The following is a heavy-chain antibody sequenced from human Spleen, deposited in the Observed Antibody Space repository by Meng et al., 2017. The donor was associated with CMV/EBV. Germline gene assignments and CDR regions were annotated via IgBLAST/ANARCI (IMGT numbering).Heavy chain of an antibody. Sequence: CTVSGVSITNTSFCWGWVRQPPGEALEWIGNAYHNGDTFSNPSLQSRIALSVDTSKNLFSLKLISMTAADTAIYFCARVPVASNYPWFWGQGTLVTVSS. CDR3: ARVPVASNYPWF. J-gene: IGHJ4*02. CDR1: GVSITNTSFC. D-gene: IGHD4-11*01. V-gene: IGHV4-39*02. CDR2: AYHNGDT.